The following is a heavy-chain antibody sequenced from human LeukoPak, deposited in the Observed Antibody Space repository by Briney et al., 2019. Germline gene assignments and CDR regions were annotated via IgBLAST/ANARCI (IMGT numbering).Heavy chain of an antibody. Sequence: KSSETLSLTCTVSGGSISSYYWSWIRQPAGKGLEWIGHIYTSGSTNYNPSLKSRVTMSVDTSKNQFSLKLSSVTAADTAVYYCARSYSSSVYYYYYMDVWGKGTTVTVSS. V-gene: IGHV4-4*07. CDR3: ARSYSSSVYYYYYMDV. J-gene: IGHJ6*03. D-gene: IGHD6-6*01. CDR2: IYTSGST. CDR1: GGSISSYY.